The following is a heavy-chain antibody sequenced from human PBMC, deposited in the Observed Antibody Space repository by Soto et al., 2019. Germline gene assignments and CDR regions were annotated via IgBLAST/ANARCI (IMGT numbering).Heavy chain of an antibody. V-gene: IGHV4-30-4*01. CDR3: AREGGYSGYDGFDY. CDR1: GGSISSGDYY. Sequence: QVQLQQWGAGLLKPSQTLSLTCTVSGGSISSGDYYWSWIRQPPGKGLEWIGYIYYSGSTYYNPSLKSRVTISVDTSKNQFSLKLSSVTAADTAVYYCAREGGYSGYDGFDYWGQGTLVTVSS. D-gene: IGHD5-12*01. J-gene: IGHJ4*02. CDR2: IYYSGST.